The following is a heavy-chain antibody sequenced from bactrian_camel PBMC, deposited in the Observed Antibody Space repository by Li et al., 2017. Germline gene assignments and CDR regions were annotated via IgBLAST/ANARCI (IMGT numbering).Heavy chain of an antibody. V-gene: IGHV3S1*01. D-gene: IGHD3*01. CDR1: GYPIRPVHC. CDR3: AAGPYFRGYGGACEGMGYNS. CDR2: IDAGGTYT. Sequence: HVQLVESGGGSVQAGRSLRLSCVYAGYPIRPVHCMAWFRQAPGKGREGVAAIDAGGTYTYYTDSVKGRFTISQDNAKSTLYLQMNSLKPEDTAMYYCAAGPYFRGYGGACEGMGYNSWGQGTQVTVS. J-gene: IGHJ4*01.